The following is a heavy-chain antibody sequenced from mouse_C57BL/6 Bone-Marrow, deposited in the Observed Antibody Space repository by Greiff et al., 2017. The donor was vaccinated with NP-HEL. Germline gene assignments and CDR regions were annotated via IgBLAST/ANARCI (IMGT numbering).Heavy chain of an antibody. Sequence: QVQLQQSGAELAKPGASVKLSCKASGYTFTSYWMHWVKQRPGQGLEWIGYINPSSGYTKYNQKFKDKATLTADKSSSAAYMQRSSLTYEDSAVYYCARCHYGNLRELAYGGQGTLVTVSA. CDR3: ARCHYGNLRELAY. CDR1: GYTFTSYW. CDR2: INPSSGYT. V-gene: IGHV1-7*01. D-gene: IGHD2-1*01. J-gene: IGHJ3*01.